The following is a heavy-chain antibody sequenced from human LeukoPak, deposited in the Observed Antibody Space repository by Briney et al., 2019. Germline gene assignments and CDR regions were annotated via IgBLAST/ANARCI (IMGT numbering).Heavy chain of an antibody. CDR3: ARGYDCGGGSCYSFDY. D-gene: IGHD2-15*01. J-gene: IGHJ4*02. V-gene: IGHV1-69*13. Sequence: SVKVSCKASGFTFTGYYMDWVPQAPGQGLEWMGGIIPIFGTANYAQKFQGRVTITADESTSTAYMELSSLRSEDTAVYYCARGYDCGGGSCYSFDYWGQGTLVTVSS. CDR2: IIPIFGTA. CDR1: GFTFTGYY.